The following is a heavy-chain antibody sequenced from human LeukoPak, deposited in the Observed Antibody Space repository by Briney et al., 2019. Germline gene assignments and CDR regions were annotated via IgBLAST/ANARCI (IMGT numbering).Heavy chain of an antibody. D-gene: IGHD5-18*01. J-gene: IGHJ4*02. CDR3: AKGWGYLYDY. CDR1: GFTFSSYG. Sequence: GGSLRLSCAASGFTFSSYGMHWVRQAPGKGLEWVAFIRYDGSNKYYADSVKGRFTISRDNSKNTLYLQMNSLRAEDTAVYYCAKGWGYLYDYWGQGTLVTVSS. CDR2: IRYDGSNK. V-gene: IGHV3-30*02.